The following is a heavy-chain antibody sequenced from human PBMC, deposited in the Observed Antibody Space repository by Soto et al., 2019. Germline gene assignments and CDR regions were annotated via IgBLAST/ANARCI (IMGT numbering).Heavy chain of an antibody. V-gene: IGHV3-23*01. CDR3: AARPVDPPNIFDF. CDR1: GFTFNTYA. CDR2: ISKSADRT. Sequence: GGSLRLSCAASGFTFNTYAMGWVRQAPGKGLDWVSGISKSADRTYYADSVKGRFTISRDNSENTLYLQMNSLRAEDTAVYYGAARPVDPPNIFDFWGQGTLVTVSS. J-gene: IGHJ4*02. D-gene: IGHD5-12*01.